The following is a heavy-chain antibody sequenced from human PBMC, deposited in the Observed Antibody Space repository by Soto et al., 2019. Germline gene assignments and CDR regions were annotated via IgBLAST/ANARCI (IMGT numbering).Heavy chain of an antibody. CDR3: AKEGGGYRSGGSCYAFDI. CDR1: GVTCVDYG. CDR2: ISYDGSNK. Sequence: VGFLRLCSSAAGVTCVDYGRRWIRKATGKGLELVAVISYDGSNKYYADYVKGRFTISRDNSKNTLYLQMNSLRAEDAAVYYCAKEGGGYRSGGSCYAFDIRGERT. J-gene: IGHJ3*02. V-gene: IGHV3-30*18. D-gene: IGHD2-15*01.